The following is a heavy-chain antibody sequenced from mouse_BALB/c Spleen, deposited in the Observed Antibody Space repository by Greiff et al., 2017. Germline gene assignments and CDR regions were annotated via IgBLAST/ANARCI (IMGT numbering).Heavy chain of an antibody. CDR1: GYTFTSYW. Sequence: VQLQQSGAELARPGASVKLSCKASGYTFTSYWMQWVKQRPGQGLEWIGAIYPGDGDTRYTQKFKGKATLTADKSSSTAYMQLSSLASEDSAVYYCARSTDFDYDGYAMDYWGQGTSVTVSS. D-gene: IGHD2-4*01. CDR3: ARSTDFDYDGYAMDY. CDR2: IYPGDGDT. V-gene: IGHV1-87*01. J-gene: IGHJ4*01.